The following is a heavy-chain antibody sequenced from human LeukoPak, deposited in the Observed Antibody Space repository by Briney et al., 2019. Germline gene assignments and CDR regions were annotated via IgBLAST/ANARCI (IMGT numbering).Heavy chain of an antibody. J-gene: IGHJ4*02. CDR3: AKQLGYCSDGSCYFPY. CDR1: GFTFSSYG. D-gene: IGHD2-15*01. CDR2: IWYDGSNK. Sequence: GGSLRLSCAASGFTFSSYGMHWVRQAPGKGLEWVAVIWYDGSNKYYADSVKGRFTISRDNSKNTLSLQMISLRAEDTAVYYCAKQLGYCSDGSCYFPYWGQGTLVTVSS. V-gene: IGHV3-33*06.